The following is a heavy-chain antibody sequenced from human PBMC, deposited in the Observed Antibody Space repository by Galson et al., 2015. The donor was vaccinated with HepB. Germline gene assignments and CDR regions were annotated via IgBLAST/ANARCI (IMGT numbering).Heavy chain of an antibody. V-gene: IGHV3-48*01. D-gene: IGHD2-2*01. Sequence: SLRLSCAASGFTFSSYTMNWVRQAPGKGLEWISYISTSSETTHYADSVKGRFAISRDNSKNTLDLQMNSLRAEDTAVYYCARDSTSTSYYIDVWGKGTTVTIS. CDR3: ARDSTSTSYYIDV. CDR2: ISTSSETT. CDR1: GFTFSSYT. J-gene: IGHJ6*03.